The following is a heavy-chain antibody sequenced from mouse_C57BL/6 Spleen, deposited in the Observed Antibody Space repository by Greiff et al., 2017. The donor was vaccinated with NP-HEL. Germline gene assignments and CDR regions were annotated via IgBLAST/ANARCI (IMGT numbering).Heavy chain of an antibody. Sequence: EVHLVESEGGLVQPGRSMKLSCTASGFTFSDYYMAWVRQVPEKGLEWVANINYDGSSTYYLDSLKSRFIISRDNAKNILYLQMSSLKSEDTATYYCARDKTTVVAHWYFDVWGTGTTVTVSS. D-gene: IGHD1-1*01. CDR3: ARDKTTVVAHWYFDV. V-gene: IGHV5-16*01. CDR2: INYDGSST. J-gene: IGHJ1*03. CDR1: GFTFSDYY.